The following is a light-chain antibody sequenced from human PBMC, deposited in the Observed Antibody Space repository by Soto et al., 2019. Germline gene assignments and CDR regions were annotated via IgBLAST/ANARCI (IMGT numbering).Light chain of an antibody. CDR2: PEGSGSY. Sequence: QPVLTQSSSASASLGSSVKLTCTLSSGHSSYIIAWHQQQPGKAPRYLMKPEGSGSYNKGSGVPDRFSGSSSGADRYLTISNLQFEDEADYYCETWDSNTRVFGGGTKLTVL. CDR3: ETWDSNTRV. V-gene: IGLV4-60*02. J-gene: IGLJ3*02. CDR1: SGHSSYI.